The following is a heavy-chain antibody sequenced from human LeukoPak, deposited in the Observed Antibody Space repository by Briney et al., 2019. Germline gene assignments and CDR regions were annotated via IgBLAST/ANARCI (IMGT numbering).Heavy chain of an antibody. D-gene: IGHD3-22*01. Sequence: GGSLRLSCTASGFTFSSYALSWVRQAPGKGLEWVSAISGSGGSTFYADSVKGRISTSRDKSKNTVYLQMKSLRAEDTAVYYCARHLDTRAYYSFDYWGQGALVTVSS. V-gene: IGHV3-23*01. CDR3: ARHLDTRAYYSFDY. CDR1: GFTFSSYA. CDR2: ISGSGGST. J-gene: IGHJ4*02.